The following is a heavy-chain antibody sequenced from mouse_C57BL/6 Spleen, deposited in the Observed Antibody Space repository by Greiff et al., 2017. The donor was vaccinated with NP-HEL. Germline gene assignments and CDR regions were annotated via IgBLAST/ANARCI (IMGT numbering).Heavy chain of an antibody. CDR1: GYTFTSYW. CDR2: IDPSDSYT. Sequence: VQLQQPGAELVMPGASVKLSCKASGYTFTSYWMHWVKQRPGQGLEWIGEIDPSDSYTNYNQKFKSKSTLTVDKSSSTAYMQLSSLTSEDSAVYYCARQDYYDVWGTGTTVTVSS. J-gene: IGHJ1*03. CDR3: ARQDYYDV. V-gene: IGHV1-69*01.